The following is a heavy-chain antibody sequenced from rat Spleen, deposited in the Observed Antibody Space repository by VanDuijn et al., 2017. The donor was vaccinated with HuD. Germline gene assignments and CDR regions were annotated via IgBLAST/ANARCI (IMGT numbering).Heavy chain of an antibody. CDR1: GFSLTSYN. CDR2: MNRAGST. J-gene: IGHJ4*01. Sequence: VQLMESGPGLVQPSETLSLTCTVSGFSLTSYNVHWVRQPPGKGLEWMGYMNRAGSTNYNPSLKSRISITRDTSKNQFFLQVNSVTTEDTATYYCAKTTVTYYYVMDAWGQGASVTVSS. CDR3: AKTTVTYYYVMDA. D-gene: IGHD1-11*01. V-gene: IGHV3-3*01.